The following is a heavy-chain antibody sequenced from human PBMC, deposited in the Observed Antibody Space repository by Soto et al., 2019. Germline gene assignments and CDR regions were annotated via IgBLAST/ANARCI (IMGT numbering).Heavy chain of an antibody. D-gene: IGHD5-12*01. CDR2: IYYSGST. CDR1: GGSITSSSYY. Sequence: SETLSLTCTVSGGSITSSSYYWGWIRQPPGKGLEWIGNIYYSGSTYYNPSLKSRVTISVDKSKNQFSLKLSSVTAADTAVYYCANLAKGGGYNFNWFDPWGQGTLVTVSS. CDR3: ANLAKGGGYNFNWFDP. J-gene: IGHJ5*02. V-gene: IGHV4-39*07.